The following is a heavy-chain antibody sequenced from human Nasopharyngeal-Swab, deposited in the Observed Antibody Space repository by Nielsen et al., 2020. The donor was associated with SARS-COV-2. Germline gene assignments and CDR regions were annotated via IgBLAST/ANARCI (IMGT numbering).Heavy chain of an antibody. D-gene: IGHD3-3*01. CDR2: ISGSGGST. J-gene: IGHJ6*02. CDR3: AKASYYDFWSGVEGYYGMDV. Sequence: GGSLRLSCAASGFTFSRYAMSWVRQAPGKGLEWVSAISGSGGSTYYADSVKGRFTISRDNSKNTLYLQMNSLRAEDTAVYYCAKASYYDFWSGVEGYYGMDVWGQGTTVTVSS. CDR1: GFTFSRYA. V-gene: IGHV3-23*01.